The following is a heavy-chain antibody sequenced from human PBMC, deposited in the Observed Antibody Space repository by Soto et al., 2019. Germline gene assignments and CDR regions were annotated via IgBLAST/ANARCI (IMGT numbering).Heavy chain of an antibody. CDR2: IYTSGST. CDR1: CGSISSYY. J-gene: IGHJ6*02. D-gene: IGHD3-22*01. V-gene: IGHV4-4*07. Sequence: SETLSLTCTVSCGSISSYYWSWIRQPAGKGLEWIGRIYTSGSTNYNPSLKSRVTMSVDTSKNQFSLKLSSVTAADTAVYYCARTYYYDSSGLRSYGMDVWGQGTTVTVSS. CDR3: ARTYYYDSSGLRSYGMDV.